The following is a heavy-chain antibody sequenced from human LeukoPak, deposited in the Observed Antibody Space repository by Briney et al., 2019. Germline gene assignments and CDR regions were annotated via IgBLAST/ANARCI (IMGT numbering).Heavy chain of an antibody. CDR1: GYTFTGYY. Sequence: GASVKVSCKASGYTFTGYYKHWVRQAPGQGLEWMGWMNPNSGNTGYAQKFQGRVTMTRNTSISTAYMELRSLRSDDTAVYYCARGGVGAAAVRLWGQGTRVTVSS. J-gene: IGHJ4*02. CDR2: MNPNSGNT. CDR3: ARGGVGAAAVRL. D-gene: IGHD6-13*01. V-gene: IGHV1-8*02.